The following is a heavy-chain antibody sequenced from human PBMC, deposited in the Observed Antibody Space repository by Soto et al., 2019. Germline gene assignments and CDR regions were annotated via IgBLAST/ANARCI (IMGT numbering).Heavy chain of an antibody. J-gene: IGHJ4*02. CDR1: GFTFRSYT. Sequence: QVQLVESGGGVVQPGRSLRLSCAASGFTFRSYTMHWVRQAPGKGLEWVALTWHDETNKYYADSVKGRFTISRDNSRNTLYLQMNSLRAEDTAVYYCARDLGYNSGHPFDYWGQGTQVIVSS. CDR3: ARDLGYNSGHPFDY. D-gene: IGHD1-20*01. V-gene: IGHV3-33*01. CDR2: TWHDETNK.